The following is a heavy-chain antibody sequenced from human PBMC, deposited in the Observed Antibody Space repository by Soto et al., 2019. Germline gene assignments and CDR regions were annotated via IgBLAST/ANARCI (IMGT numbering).Heavy chain of an antibody. D-gene: IGHD2-2*01. CDR1: GGSITTRGYY. Sequence: SETLSLTCTVSGGSITTRGYYWGWIRQPPGKGLEWIGSIYSTGSTYYNPSLKSRVAISVDTSKNQFSLKLSSVTAADTAVYYWARQEVHCSSTSCFHFDYWDQG. V-gene: IGHV4-39*01. CDR3: ARQEVHCSSTSCFHFDY. J-gene: IGHJ4*02. CDR2: IYSTGST.